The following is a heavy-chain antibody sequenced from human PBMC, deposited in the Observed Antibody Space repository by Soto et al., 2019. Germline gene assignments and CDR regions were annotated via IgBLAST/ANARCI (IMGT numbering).Heavy chain of an antibody. J-gene: IGHJ3*02. CDR2: INPNSGGT. Sequence: ASVKVSCKASGYSFTGYYMHWVRQAPGQGLEWMGWINPNSGGTNYAQKFQGWVTMTRDTAISTAYMELSRLRSDDPAVYYCARESPADRLGDWVGAFDIWGQGTMVTVSS. CDR1: GYSFTGYY. V-gene: IGHV1-2*04. CDR3: ARESPADRLGDWVGAFDI. D-gene: IGHD1-26*01.